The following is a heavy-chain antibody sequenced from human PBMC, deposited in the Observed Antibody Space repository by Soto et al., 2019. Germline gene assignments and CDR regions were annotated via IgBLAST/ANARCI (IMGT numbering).Heavy chain of an antibody. J-gene: IGHJ4*02. Sequence: SVKVSCKASGGTFSSYAISWVRQAPGQGLEWMGGIIPIFGTANYAQKFQGRVTITADESTSTAYMELSSLRSEDTAVYYCARYNWNDGPFDYWGQGTLVTVSS. CDR1: GGTFSSYA. CDR2: IIPIFGTA. D-gene: IGHD1-1*01. CDR3: ARYNWNDGPFDY. V-gene: IGHV1-69*13.